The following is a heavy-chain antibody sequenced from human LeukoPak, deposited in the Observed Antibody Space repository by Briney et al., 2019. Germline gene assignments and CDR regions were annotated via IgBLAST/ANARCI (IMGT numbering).Heavy chain of an antibody. D-gene: IGHD3-22*01. CDR1: GYTLTELS. Sequence: ASVKVSCKVSGYTLTELSMHWVRQAPGKGLEWMGGFDPEDGETIYAQKFQGRVTMTEDTSTDTAYMELSSLRSEDTAVYYCATRSLVEGAYYDSSGYFNFDYWGQGTLVTVSS. CDR3: ATRSLVEGAYYDSSGYFNFDY. J-gene: IGHJ4*02. CDR2: FDPEDGET. V-gene: IGHV1-24*01.